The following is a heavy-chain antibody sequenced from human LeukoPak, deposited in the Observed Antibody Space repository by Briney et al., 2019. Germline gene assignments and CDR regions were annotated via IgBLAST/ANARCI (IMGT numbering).Heavy chain of an antibody. Sequence: GGSLRLSCAGSGFSFSTYVLSWVRQAPGKGLEWVSSISSSSSYIYYADSVKGRFTISRDNAKNSLYLQMNSLRAEDTAVYYCARADGSSSFPDYWGQGTLVTVSS. V-gene: IGHV3-21*01. CDR3: ARADGSSSFPDY. CDR1: GFSFSTYV. J-gene: IGHJ4*02. CDR2: ISSSSSYI. D-gene: IGHD6-13*01.